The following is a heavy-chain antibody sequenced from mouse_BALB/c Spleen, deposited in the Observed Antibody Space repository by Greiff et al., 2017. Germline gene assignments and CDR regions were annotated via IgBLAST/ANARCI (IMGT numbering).Heavy chain of an antibody. CDR2: IWAGGST. D-gene: IGHD1-1*01. V-gene: IGHV2-9*02. CDR3: ARSQFITTVPYAMDY. J-gene: IGHJ4*01. Sequence: QVHVKQSGPGLVAPSQSLSITCTVSGFSLTSYGVHWVRQPPGKGLEWLGVIWAGGSTNYNSALMSRLSISKDNSKSQVFLKMNSLQTDDTAMYYCARSQFITTVPYAMDYWGQGTSVTVSS. CDR1: GFSLTSYG.